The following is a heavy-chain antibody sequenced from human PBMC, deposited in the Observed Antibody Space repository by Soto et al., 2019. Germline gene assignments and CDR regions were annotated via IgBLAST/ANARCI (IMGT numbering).Heavy chain of an antibody. CDR1: GFTFSSYA. Sequence: PGGSLRLSCAASGFTFSSYAMSRVRQAPGKGLEWVSAISGSGGSTYYADSVKGRFTISRDNSKNTLYLQMNSLRAEDTAVYYCAKDGSGYYITGFDYWGQGTLVTVSS. D-gene: IGHD3-22*01. V-gene: IGHV3-23*01. CDR2: ISGSGGST. CDR3: AKDGSGYYITGFDY. J-gene: IGHJ4*02.